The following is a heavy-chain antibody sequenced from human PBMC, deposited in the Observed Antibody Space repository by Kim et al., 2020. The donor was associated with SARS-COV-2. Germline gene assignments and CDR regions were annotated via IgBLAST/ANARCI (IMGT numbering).Heavy chain of an antibody. Sequence: ASVKVSCTASGYTFTIYYIHWVRQAPGQGLEWMGRINPNGGATNNAQKYQDKVTMTRDTSISTAYMKLSRLRFDDTPVYYCVRVPDSSGYYYAMDVWGQG. J-gene: IGHJ6*02. V-gene: IGHV1-2*06. CDR3: VRVPDSSGYYYAMDV. CDR2: INPNGGAT. D-gene: IGHD3-22*01. CDR1: GYTFTIYY.